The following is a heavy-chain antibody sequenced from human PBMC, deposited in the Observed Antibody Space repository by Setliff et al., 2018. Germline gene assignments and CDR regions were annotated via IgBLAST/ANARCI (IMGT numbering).Heavy chain of an antibody. D-gene: IGHD1-26*01. V-gene: IGHV1-18*01. CDR2: LQTYSGHT. CDR1: GDSIPKNA. Sequence: ASVKVSCKASGDSIPKNAISWVRQAPGQGLEWMGWLQTYSGHTNYAQKFRGRATMTTDTSTRTAYLELRALTSDDTAVYYCATVVNQWDPTYMDVWGEGTTVTVSS. J-gene: IGHJ6*03. CDR3: ATVVNQWDPTYMDV.